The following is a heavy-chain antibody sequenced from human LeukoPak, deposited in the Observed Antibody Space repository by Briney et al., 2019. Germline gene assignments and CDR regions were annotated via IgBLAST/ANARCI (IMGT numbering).Heavy chain of an antibody. V-gene: IGHV1-69*02. CDR2: IIPILGIA. J-gene: IGHJ3*02. CDR3: ARSPSPYYDFWSGYYVGGAFDI. Sequence: ASVKVSCKASGGTFSSYTISWVRQAPGQGLEWMGRIIPILGIANYAQKFQGRVTITADKSTSTAYMELSRLRSDDTAVYYCARSPSPYYDFWSGYYVGGAFDIWGQGTMVTVSS. D-gene: IGHD3-3*01. CDR1: GGTFSSYT.